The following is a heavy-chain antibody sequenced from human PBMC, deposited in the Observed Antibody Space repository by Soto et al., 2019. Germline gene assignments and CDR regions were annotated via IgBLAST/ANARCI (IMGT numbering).Heavy chain of an antibody. CDR3: ARGLRFLEWSDWSYYYGMDV. J-gene: IGHJ6*02. D-gene: IGHD3-3*01. CDR2: IIPIFGTA. CDR1: GGTFSSYA. Sequence: ASVKVSCKASGGTFSSYAISWVRQAPGQGLEWMGGIIPIFGTANYAQKFQGRVTITADESTSTAYTELSSLRSEDTAVYYCARGLRFLEWSDWSYYYGMDVWGQGTTVTAP. V-gene: IGHV1-69*13.